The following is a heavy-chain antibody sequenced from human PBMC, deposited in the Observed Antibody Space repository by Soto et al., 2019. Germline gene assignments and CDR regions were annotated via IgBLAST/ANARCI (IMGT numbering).Heavy chain of an antibody. D-gene: IGHD3-10*01. Sequence: QVRLQQWGAGLVRPSETLSLTCAVYGGSFNNYCWSWIRQPPGKGLEWIGEVCPGVRTNYSPTLKREVRMAVDGSKNQFSLRLDSLTVADTAVYYFARGDYGQYDAYNWFDPWGQGNLVIFAS. CDR2: VCPGVRT. V-gene: IGHV4-34*02. J-gene: IGHJ5*02. CDR1: GGSFNNYC. CDR3: ARGDYGQYDAYNWFDP.